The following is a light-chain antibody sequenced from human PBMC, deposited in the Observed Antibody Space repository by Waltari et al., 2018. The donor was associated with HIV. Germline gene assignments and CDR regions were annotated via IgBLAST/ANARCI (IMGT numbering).Light chain of an antibody. J-gene: IGKJ4*01. CDR1: RTILFSSDNRNC. CDR3: QQYYSLGPT. CDR2: WAS. Sequence: DIVMTQSPNPLAVSLCERAPHNCRSSRTILFSSDNRNCLAWYQQKPGQSPKLLIYWASTRASGVPDRFSGSGSGTNFSLTISTLQTDDVALYYCQQYYSLGPTFGGGTKVEIK. V-gene: IGKV4-1*01.